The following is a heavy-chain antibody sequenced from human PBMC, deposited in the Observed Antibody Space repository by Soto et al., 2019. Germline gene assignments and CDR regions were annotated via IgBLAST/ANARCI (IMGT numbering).Heavy chain of an antibody. V-gene: IGHV4-59*08. CDR3: ASGRWLQLPAY. Sequence: SETLSLTCTVSGGSISSHYWGWIRQPPGKGLEWIGYIYYRGNTNYNPSLKSRVTISVDTSKNQFSLKLSSVTAADTAVYYCASGRWLQLPAYWGQGTLVTVSS. CDR1: GGSISSHY. D-gene: IGHD5-12*01. CDR2: IYYRGNT. J-gene: IGHJ4*02.